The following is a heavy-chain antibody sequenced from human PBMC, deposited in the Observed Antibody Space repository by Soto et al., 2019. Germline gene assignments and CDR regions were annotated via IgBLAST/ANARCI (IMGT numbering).Heavy chain of an antibody. V-gene: IGHV3-23*01. J-gene: IGHJ3*02. CDR3: AKRGPDAFDI. CDR1: GFTFSSYA. CDR2: ISGSGGST. Sequence: VGSLRLSCAASGFTFSSYAMSWVRQAPGKWLEWVSAISGSGGSTYYADSVKGRFTISRDNSMNTLYLQMNSLRAEDTAVYYCAKRGPDAFDIWGQGTMVNVSS.